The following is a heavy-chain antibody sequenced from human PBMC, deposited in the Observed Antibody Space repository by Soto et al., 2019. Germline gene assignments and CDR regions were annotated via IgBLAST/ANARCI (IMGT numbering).Heavy chain of an antibody. Sequence: SETLSLTCTVSGGSISSSSYYWGWIRQPPGKGLEWIGSMSYSGSTYYNPSLKSRVTISVDTSKNLFSLKLSSVTAADTAVYYCARQGYYDILTGYYSPSYFDYWGQGTLVTVS. CDR1: GGSISSSSYY. CDR3: ARQGYYDILTGYYSPSYFDY. D-gene: IGHD3-9*01. CDR2: MSYSGST. V-gene: IGHV4-39*01. J-gene: IGHJ4*02.